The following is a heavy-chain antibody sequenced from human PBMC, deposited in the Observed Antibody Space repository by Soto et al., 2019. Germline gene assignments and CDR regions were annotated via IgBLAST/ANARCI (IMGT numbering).Heavy chain of an antibody. V-gene: IGHV3-23*01. CDR2: ISGSGSTT. D-gene: IGHD6-6*01. J-gene: IGHJ4*02. CDR3: VREASSTGLHLDH. CDR1: GFIFSNYA. Sequence: GGSLRLSCAASGFIFSNYAMSWVRQAPGKGLEWVSFISGSGSTTYYADSVKGRFTISRGNSKNMLYVQMNSLRAEDAAVYYCVREASSTGLHLDHWGRGTLVTVSS.